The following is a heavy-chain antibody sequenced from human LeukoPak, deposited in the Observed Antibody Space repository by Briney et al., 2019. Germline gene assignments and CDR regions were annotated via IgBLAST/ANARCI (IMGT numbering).Heavy chain of an antibody. D-gene: IGHD5-12*01. V-gene: IGHV3-48*03. Sequence: GGSLRLSCAASGFTFNSYEMSWVRQAPGKGLEWVSYISSSGSNIYYADSVKGRFTISRDNSKNTLYLQMNSLRAEDTAVYYCAKGEDIVATTDFDYWGQGTLVTVSS. J-gene: IGHJ4*02. CDR2: ISSSGSNI. CDR1: GFTFNSYE. CDR3: AKGEDIVATTDFDY.